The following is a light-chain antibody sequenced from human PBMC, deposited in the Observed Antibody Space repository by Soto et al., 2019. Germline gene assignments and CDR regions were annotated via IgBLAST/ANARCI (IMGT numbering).Light chain of an antibody. J-gene: IGKJ5*01. Sequence: EIVLTQSPGTLSLSPGEGATLSCRASQTTSDNYVAWHQQKPGQAPRLLIYGASSRATGVPDRFSGSVSGTDFTLTISSLEPEDFAVYYCQHYGRTFGHGTRLEIK. V-gene: IGKV3-20*01. CDR3: QHYGRT. CDR2: GAS. CDR1: QTTSDNY.